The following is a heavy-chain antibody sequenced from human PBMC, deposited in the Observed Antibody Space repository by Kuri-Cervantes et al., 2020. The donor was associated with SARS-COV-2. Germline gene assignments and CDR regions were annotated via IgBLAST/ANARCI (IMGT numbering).Heavy chain of an antibody. CDR2: IYYSGST. J-gene: IGHJ4*02. D-gene: IGHD3-3*01. CDR3: ARGSGDFDY. Sequence: SETLSLTCTVSGGSISSSSYYWGWIRQPPGKGLEWIGSIYYSGSTYYNPSLKSRVTISVDTSKNQFSLKLSSVTAADTAVYYCARGSGDFDYWGQGTLVTDSS. V-gene: IGHV4-39*01. CDR1: GGSISSSSYY.